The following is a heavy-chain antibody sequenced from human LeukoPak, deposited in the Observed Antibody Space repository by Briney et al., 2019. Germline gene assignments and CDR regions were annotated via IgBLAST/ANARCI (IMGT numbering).Heavy chain of an antibody. CDR3: ASKQWLVSDFDY. CDR2: IKQDGSEK. CDR1: GFTFSSYE. V-gene: IGHV3-7*01. D-gene: IGHD6-19*01. J-gene: IGHJ4*02. Sequence: GGSLRLSCAASGFTFSSYEMNWVRQAPGKGLEWVAKIKQDGSEKYYVDSVKGRFTISRDNAKNSLYLQMNSLRAEDTAVYYCASKQWLVSDFDYWGQGTLVTVSS.